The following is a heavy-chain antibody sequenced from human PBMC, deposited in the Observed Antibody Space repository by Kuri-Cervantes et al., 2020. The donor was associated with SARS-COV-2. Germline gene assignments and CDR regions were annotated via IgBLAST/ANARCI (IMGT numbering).Heavy chain of an antibody. CDR1: GYSISSGYY. D-gene: IGHD6-19*01. CDR3: ARGYSSCWTIDY. Sequence: SETLSLTVAVSGYSISSGYYWGWIRQPPGKGLEWLGSIYHSGSTNYNPSLKSRVTISVDTSKNQFSLKLSSVTAADTAVYYCARGYSSCWTIDYWGQGTLVTVSS. CDR2: IYHSGST. V-gene: IGHV4-38-2*01. J-gene: IGHJ4*02.